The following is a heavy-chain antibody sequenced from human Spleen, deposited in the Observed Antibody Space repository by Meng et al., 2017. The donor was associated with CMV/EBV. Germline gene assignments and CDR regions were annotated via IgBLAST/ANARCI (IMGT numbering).Heavy chain of an antibody. D-gene: IGHD6-19*01. CDR3: AREWAVAYFDY. CDR1: GFTVSSNY. CDR2: IYSGGST. V-gene: IGHV3-66*01. Sequence: EGQLVGSGGGLGQPGGSLRLSCAASGFTVSSNYMSWVRQAPGKGLEWVSVIYSGGSTYYADSVKGRFTISRDNSKNTLYLQMNSLRAEDTAVYYCAREWAVAYFDYWGQGTLVTVSS. J-gene: IGHJ4*02.